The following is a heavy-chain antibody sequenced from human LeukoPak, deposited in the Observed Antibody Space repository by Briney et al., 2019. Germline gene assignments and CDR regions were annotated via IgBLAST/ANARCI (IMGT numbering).Heavy chain of an antibody. D-gene: IGHD6-19*01. CDR1: GYSISNGYY. Sequence: SETLSLTCTVSGYSISNGYYWDWIRQPPGRGLEWIGNIYRSGSTSYNPSLKSRVTISVDTSKNQFSMKVNSVTAADTAVYYCARRHSSGWFYYWGQGTLVTVSS. CDR2: IYRSGST. J-gene: IGHJ4*02. CDR3: ARRHSSGWFYY. V-gene: IGHV4-38-2*02.